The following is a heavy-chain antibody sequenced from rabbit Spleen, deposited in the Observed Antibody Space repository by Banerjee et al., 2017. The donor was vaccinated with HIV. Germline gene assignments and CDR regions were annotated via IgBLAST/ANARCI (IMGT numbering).Heavy chain of an antibody. Sequence: QEQLVESGGGLVQPGGSLELSCKASGFDFSSYGVSWVRQAPGKGLEWIGYIDPIFGITYYANWVNGRFTISSHNAQNTLFLQLNSLTAADTATYFCARDAAGREDFNLWGPGTLVTVS. J-gene: IGHJ4*01. CDR3: ARDAAGREDFNL. D-gene: IGHD4-2*01. CDR2: IDPIFGIT. V-gene: IGHV1S47*01. CDR1: GFDFSSYG.